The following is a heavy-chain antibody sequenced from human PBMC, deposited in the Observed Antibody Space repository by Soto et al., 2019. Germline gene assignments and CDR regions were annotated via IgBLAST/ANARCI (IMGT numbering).Heavy chain of an antibody. J-gene: IGHJ6*03. Sequence: GGSLRLSCAASGFTFSSYDMHWVRQATGKGLEWVSAIGTAGDTYYPGSVKGRFTISRDNSKNTLYLQMNSLRAEDTAVYYCARASLLPTTADYYYYMDVWGKGTTVTVSS. D-gene: IGHD1-1*01. CDR1: GFTFSSYD. CDR2: IGTAGDT. CDR3: ARASLLPTTADYYYYMDV. V-gene: IGHV3-13*01.